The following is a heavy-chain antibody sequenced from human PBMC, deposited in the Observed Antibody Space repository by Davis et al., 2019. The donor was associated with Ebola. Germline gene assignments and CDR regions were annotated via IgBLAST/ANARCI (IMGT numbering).Heavy chain of an antibody. D-gene: IGHD1-14*01. V-gene: IGHV1-69*04. CDR1: GGTFSSYA. CDR2: IIPILGIA. Sequence: MPGGSLRLSCAASGGTFSSYAISWVRQAPGQGLEWMGRIIPILGIANYAQKFQGRVTITADESTSTAYMELSSLRSEDTAVYYCASNPLTRLLGPEPYGMDVWGQGTTVTVSS. CDR3: ASNPLTRLLGPEPYGMDV. J-gene: IGHJ6*02.